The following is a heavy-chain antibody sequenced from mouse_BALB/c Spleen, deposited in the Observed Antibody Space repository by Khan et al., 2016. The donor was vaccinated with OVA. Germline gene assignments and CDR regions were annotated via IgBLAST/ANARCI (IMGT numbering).Heavy chain of an antibody. CDR2: INYGGNN. Sequence: EVQLQESGPGLVKPSQSLSLTCSVTGYSITSGYYWNWIRQFPGNTLEWMGYINYGGNNNYNPSLKNRISITRDTSKNQFFLRLNSVTAEDSATYYCGREGRLFDYWGQGTLVTVSA. V-gene: IGHV3-6*02. CDR1: GYSITSGYY. CDR3: GREGRLFDY. J-gene: IGHJ3*01.